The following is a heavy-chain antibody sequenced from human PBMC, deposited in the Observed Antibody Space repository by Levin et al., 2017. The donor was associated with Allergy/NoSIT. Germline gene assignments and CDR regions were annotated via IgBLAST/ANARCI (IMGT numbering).Heavy chain of an antibody. Sequence: ASVKVSCKGSGYTFTSYWIAWVRQMPGKGLEWMGIIYPGDSDTRYSPSFQGQVTISAEKSINTVYLQWSGLKASYTAMYYCARGAVATTVWFDPWGQGTLVTVSS. CDR2: IYPGDSDT. D-gene: IGHD6-19*01. J-gene: IGHJ5*02. CDR1: GYTFTSYW. CDR3: ARGAVATTVWFDP. V-gene: IGHV5-51*01.